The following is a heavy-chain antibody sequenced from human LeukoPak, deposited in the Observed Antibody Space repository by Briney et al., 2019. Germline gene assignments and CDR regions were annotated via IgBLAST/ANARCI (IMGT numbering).Heavy chain of an antibody. J-gene: IGHJ6*02. CDR3: AKDTYAGDGWFESPYGMDV. D-gene: IGHD3-10*01. V-gene: IGHV3-9*01. CDR1: GFTFDDYA. CDR2: ISWNSGSI. Sequence: GRSLRLSCAASGFTFDDYAMHWVRQAPGKGLEWVSGISWNSGSIGYADSVKGRFTISRDNAKNSLYLQMNSLRAEDTALYYCAKDTYAGDGWFESPYGMDVWGQGTTVTGSS.